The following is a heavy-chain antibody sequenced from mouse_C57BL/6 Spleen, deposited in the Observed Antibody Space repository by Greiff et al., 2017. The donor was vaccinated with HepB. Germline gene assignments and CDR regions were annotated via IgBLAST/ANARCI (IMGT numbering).Heavy chain of an antibody. D-gene: IGHD1-1*01. J-gene: IGHJ2*01. CDR3: ARAYGSGPCYFDY. CDR1: GYSITSGYY. CDR2: ISYDGSN. Sequence: EVQLQQSGPGLVKPSQSLSLTCSVTGYSITSGYYWNWIRQIPGNKLEWMGYISYDGSNNYNPSLKNRISITRDTSKNQFFLKLNSVTTEDTATYYCARAYGSGPCYFDYWGQGTTLTVSS. V-gene: IGHV3-6*01.